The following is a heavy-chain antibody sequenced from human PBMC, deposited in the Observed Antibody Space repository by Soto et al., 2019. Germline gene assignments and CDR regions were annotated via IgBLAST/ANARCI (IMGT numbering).Heavy chain of an antibody. CDR2: ISNDGSSE. CDR1: GFSFNFYA. CDR3: VRDSGANYGSFWYFDL. J-gene: IGHJ2*01. V-gene: IGHV3-30-3*01. D-gene: IGHD5-18*01. Sequence: QVQLVESGGGVVQPGRSLRISCAATGFSFNFYAMYWVRQAPGKGLEWVAMISNDGSSENYADSVRGRFIISRDNSKKTLVLQMNSLRPEDKATYYCVRDSGANYGSFWYFDLWGRGTLVTVSS.